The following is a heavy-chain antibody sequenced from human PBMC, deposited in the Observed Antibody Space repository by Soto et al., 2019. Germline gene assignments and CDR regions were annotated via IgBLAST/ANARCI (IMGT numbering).Heavy chain of an antibody. V-gene: IGHV3-48*02. Sequence: GGSLRLSCAASGFIFSSYSMNWVRQAPGKGLEWVSYISNSGSTMYYADSVKGRFTISRDNAKNSLHLQLNSLRDEDPAVYYCAREGAAGSRGYEDFHFRGQATLVPLS. CDR2: ISNSGSTM. CDR1: GFIFSSYS. CDR3: AREGAAGSRGYEDFHF. J-gene: IGHJ4*02. D-gene: IGHD5-12*01.